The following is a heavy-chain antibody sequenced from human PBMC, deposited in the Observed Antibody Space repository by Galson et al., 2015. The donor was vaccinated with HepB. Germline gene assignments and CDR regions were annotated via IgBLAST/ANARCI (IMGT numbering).Heavy chain of an antibody. V-gene: IGHV3-33*08. CDR2: IWYDGSNK. CDR3: ARGVYYGSLGFQK. J-gene: IGHJ1*01. D-gene: IGHD3-10*01. Sequence: SLRLSCAASGFIFSSYGMHWVRQAPGKGLEWVAVIWYDGSNKYYADSVKGRFTISRDNSKNTLYLQMNSLRAEDTAVYYCARGVYYGSLGFQKWGQGTLVTVSS. CDR1: GFIFSSYG.